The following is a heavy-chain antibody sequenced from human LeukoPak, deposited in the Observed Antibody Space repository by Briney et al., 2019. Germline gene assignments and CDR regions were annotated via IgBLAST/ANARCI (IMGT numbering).Heavy chain of an antibody. CDR2: IYYSGST. J-gene: IGHJ4*02. D-gene: IGHD2-15*01. Sequence: PSETLSLTCTVSGGSISSYYWSWIRQPPGEGLEWIGYIYYSGSTNYNPSLKSRVTISVDTSKNQFSLKLSSVTAADTAVYYCASTSEGYCSGGSRYATPYFDYWGQGTLVTVSS. CDR3: ASTSEGYCSGGSRYATPYFDY. V-gene: IGHV4-59*01. CDR1: GGSISSYY.